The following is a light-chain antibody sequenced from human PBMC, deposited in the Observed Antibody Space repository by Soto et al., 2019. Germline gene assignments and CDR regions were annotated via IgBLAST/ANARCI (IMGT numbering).Light chain of an antibody. CDR1: QTISSW. J-gene: IGKJ1*01. Sequence: DIQMTQSPSTLSGSVXDRVTITCRASQTISSWLAWYQQKPGKAPKLLIYKASTLKSGVPSRFSGSGSGTEFTLTISSLQPDDFATYYCQHHNSYSEAFGQGTKVDIK. CDR2: KAS. V-gene: IGKV1-5*03. CDR3: QHHNSYSEA.